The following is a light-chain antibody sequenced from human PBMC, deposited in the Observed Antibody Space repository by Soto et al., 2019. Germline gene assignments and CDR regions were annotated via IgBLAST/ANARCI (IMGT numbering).Light chain of an antibody. V-gene: IGKV3-20*01. CDR2: GAS. CDR1: QSVSSGY. Sequence: EIVLTQSPGTLSLSPGERATLSCRASQSVSSGYLAWYQQKPGQAPRLLIYGASSRATGIQDKVSGSGSGTDFTLTISRLEPEDFAVYYCQQYGSSPLTFGGGTKVEIK. J-gene: IGKJ4*01. CDR3: QQYGSSPLT.